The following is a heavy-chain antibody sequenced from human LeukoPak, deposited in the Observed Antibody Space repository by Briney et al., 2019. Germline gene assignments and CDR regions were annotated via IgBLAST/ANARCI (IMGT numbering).Heavy chain of an antibody. V-gene: IGHV1-69*10. CDR1: GGTFTVYA. D-gene: IGHD3-22*01. J-gene: IGHJ5*02. CDR3: ARAPTMIVGWFDP. Sequence: GASVKVSSKASGGTFTVYAISWVRQAPGEGHEWMGGIIPIFGIANYTQKFQGRVTITADKSTSTAYMELSSLRSEDTAVYYCARAPTMIVGWFDPWGQGTLVTVSS. CDR2: IIPIFGIA.